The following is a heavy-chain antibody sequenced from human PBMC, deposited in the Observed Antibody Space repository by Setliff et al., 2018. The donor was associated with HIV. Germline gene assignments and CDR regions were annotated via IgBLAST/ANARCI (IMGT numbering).Heavy chain of an antibody. V-gene: IGHV7-4-1*01. CDR1: GYSFTSYG. Sequence: AASVKVSCKASGYSFTSYGMNWVRQAPGQGLEWMGRISTNTGDPMYAQGFPGRFVFSLDITVNTAYLQISSLKTEDTAVYYCARESGDGNFLGWFDPWGQGTLVTVSS. J-gene: IGHJ5*02. CDR2: ISTNTGDP. D-gene: IGHD2-21*02. CDR3: ARESGDGNFLGWFDP.